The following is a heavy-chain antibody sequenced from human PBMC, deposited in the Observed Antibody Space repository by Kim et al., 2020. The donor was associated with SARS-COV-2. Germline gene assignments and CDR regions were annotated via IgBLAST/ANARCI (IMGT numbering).Heavy chain of an antibody. CDR1: GGSISSGGYY. CDR2: IYYSGST. J-gene: IGHJ5*02. CDR3: AREGTGIAAAGPGGYNWFDP. D-gene: IGHD6-13*01. V-gene: IGHV4-31*03. Sequence: SETLSLTCTVSGGSISSGGYYWSWIRQHPGKGLEWIGYIYYSGSTYYNPSLKSRVTISVDTSKNQFSLKLSSVTAADTAVYYCAREGTGIAAAGPGGYNWFDPWGQGTLVTVSS.